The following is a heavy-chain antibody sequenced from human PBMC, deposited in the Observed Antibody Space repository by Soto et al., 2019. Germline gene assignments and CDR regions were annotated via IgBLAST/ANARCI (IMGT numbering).Heavy chain of an antibody. CDR2: IIPIFGTA. J-gene: IGHJ4*02. D-gene: IGHD3-22*01. Sequence: GASVKVSCKASGGTFSSYAISWVRQAPGQGLEWMGGIIPIFGTANYAQKFQGRVTITADESTSTAYMELSSLRSEDTAVYYCARLQKYYDSSGYSAYYFDYWGQGTLVTVSS. CDR1: GGTFSSYA. V-gene: IGHV1-69*13. CDR3: ARLQKYYDSSGYSAYYFDY.